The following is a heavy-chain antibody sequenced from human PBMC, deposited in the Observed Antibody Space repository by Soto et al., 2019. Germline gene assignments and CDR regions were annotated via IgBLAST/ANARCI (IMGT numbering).Heavy chain of an antibody. CDR2: VIPMSGSS. D-gene: IGHD1-26*01. CDR1: GGTFSTYV. V-gene: IGHV1-69*06. Sequence: QVQLVQSGAEVKKPGSSVKVSCKASGGTFSTYVISWVRQAPGQGLEWMGRVIPMSGSSNYAQKFQGRVTITADKDTSIAYMEVRSLRSEDTAVYYCARGRPRSGPPFYYYGMDVWDQGTTVIVSS. CDR3: ARGRPRSGPPFYYYGMDV. J-gene: IGHJ6*02.